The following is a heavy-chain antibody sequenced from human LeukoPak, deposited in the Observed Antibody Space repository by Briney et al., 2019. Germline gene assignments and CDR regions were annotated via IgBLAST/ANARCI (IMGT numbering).Heavy chain of an antibody. CDR3: TRYINYLKYYMDV. CDR2: IRSKANSYAT. Sequence: GWSLRLSCAASGFTFSDSAMHWVRQASGKGLEWVGRIRSKANSYATEYAASVKGRFTISRDDSKNTAYLQMNSLKTEDTAVYYCTRYINYLKYYMDVWGKGTTVTVSS. CDR1: GFTFSDSA. J-gene: IGHJ6*03. D-gene: IGHD4-11*01. V-gene: IGHV3-73*01.